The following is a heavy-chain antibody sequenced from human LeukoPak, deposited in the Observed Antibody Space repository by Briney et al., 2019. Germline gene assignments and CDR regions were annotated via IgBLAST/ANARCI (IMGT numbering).Heavy chain of an antibody. V-gene: IGHV4-39*07. CDR2: IYYSGST. J-gene: IGHJ4*02. Sequence: SETLSLTCTVSGVSISSNSYYWGWLRQPPGKGLKWIGSIYYSGSTYYNPSLKSRVTISVDTSKNQFSLKLSSVTAADTAVYYCARVGQGYSYGHQDYWGQGTLVTVSS. CDR3: ARVGQGYSYGHQDY. D-gene: IGHD5-18*01. CDR1: GVSISSNSYY.